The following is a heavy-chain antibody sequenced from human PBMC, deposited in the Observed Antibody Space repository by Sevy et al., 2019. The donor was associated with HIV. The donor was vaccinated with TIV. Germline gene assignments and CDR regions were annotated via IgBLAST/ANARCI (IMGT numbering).Heavy chain of an antibody. V-gene: IGHV1-2*02. CDR3: AKNYYDSGGYFSDTAAIPDY. D-gene: IGHD3-22*01. Sequence: ASVKVSCRASGYTFTGYYMHWVRQAPGQGLEWMGWINPNSGGANYEQKFQGRVTMTRETSISTAYMELSRLRSDDTAIYYCAKNYYDSGGYFSDTAAIPDYWGQGTLVTVSS. J-gene: IGHJ4*02. CDR2: INPNSGGA. CDR1: GYTFTGYY.